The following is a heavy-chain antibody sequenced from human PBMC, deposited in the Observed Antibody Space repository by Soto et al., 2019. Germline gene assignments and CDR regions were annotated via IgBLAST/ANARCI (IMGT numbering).Heavy chain of an antibody. D-gene: IGHD3-22*01. Sequence: QVQLVESGGGVVQPGRSLRLSCAASGFTFSSYGMHWVRQAPGKGLEWVAVIWYDGSNKYYADSVKGRFTISRDNSKNTLYLQMNSLRAEDTAVYYRARASYYDSSGYPLPDFWGQGTLVTVSS. CDR3: ARASYYDSSGYPLPDF. J-gene: IGHJ4*02. CDR1: GFTFSSYG. V-gene: IGHV3-33*01. CDR2: IWYDGSNK.